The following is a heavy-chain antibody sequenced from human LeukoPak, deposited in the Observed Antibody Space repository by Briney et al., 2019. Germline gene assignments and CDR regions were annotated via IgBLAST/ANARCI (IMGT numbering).Heavy chain of an antibody. Sequence: SETLSLTCTVSGGSISSSSYYWGWIRQPPGKGLKWIGSIYYSGSTYYNPSLKSRVTISVDTSKNQFSLKLSSVTAADTAVYYCAREHYYDSSRYFDLWGRGTLVTVSS. CDR3: AREHYYDSSRYFDL. CDR2: IYYSGST. CDR1: GGSISSSSYY. J-gene: IGHJ2*01. V-gene: IGHV4-39*07. D-gene: IGHD3-22*01.